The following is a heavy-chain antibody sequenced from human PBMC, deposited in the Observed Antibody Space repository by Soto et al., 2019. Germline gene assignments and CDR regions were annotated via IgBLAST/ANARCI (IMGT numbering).Heavy chain of an antibody. CDR3: ARANCISTSCTDMDV. Sequence: SETLSLTCTVSGGYINNDDYYWSWIRQPPGKGLEWIGYIYYSGSTYYNPSLKSRATISVDTSKNQFSLKLSSVTAADTAVYYCARANCISTSCTDMDVWGQGTTVTVSS. V-gene: IGHV4-30-4*01. CDR1: GGYINNDDYY. J-gene: IGHJ6*02. D-gene: IGHD2-2*01. CDR2: IYYSGST.